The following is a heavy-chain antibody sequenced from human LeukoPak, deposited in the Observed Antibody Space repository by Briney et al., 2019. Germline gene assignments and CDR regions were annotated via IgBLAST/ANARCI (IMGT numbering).Heavy chain of an antibody. CDR3: ATRRTGDRWVFTYYFDY. J-gene: IGHJ4*02. CDR1: GYTLTELS. D-gene: IGHD3/OR15-3a*01. V-gene: IGHV1-24*01. Sequence: ASVKVSCKVSGYTLTELSMHWVRQAPGKGLEWMGGFDPEDGETICAQKFQGRVTMTEDTSTDTAYMELSSLRSEDTAVYYCATRRTGDRWVFTYYFDYWGQGTLVTVSS. CDR2: FDPEDGET.